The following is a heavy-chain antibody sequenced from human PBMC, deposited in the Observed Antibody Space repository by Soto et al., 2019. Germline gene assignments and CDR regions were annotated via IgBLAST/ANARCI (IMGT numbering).Heavy chain of an antibody. CDR1: GFTFSSYG. J-gene: IGHJ4*02. D-gene: IGHD6-19*01. V-gene: IGHV3-30*18. Sequence: QVQLVESGGGVVQPGRSLRLSCAASGFTFSSYGMHWVRQAPGKRLEWVAVISYDGSNKYYADSVKGRLTISRDNYKNTLYLKKNSLRAEDNAVYYCANGKRGMKYSSGFFSGWGQGTLVTVSS. CDR3: ANGKRGMKYSSGFFSG. CDR2: ISYDGSNK.